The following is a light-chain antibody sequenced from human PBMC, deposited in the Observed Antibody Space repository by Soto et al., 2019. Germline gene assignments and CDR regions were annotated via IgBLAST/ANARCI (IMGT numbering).Light chain of an antibody. CDR1: QSVGSY. CDR3: QQRNNWPRIT. V-gene: IGKV3-11*01. Sequence: EVLLTQSPATLSLSPGERATLSCRVSQSVGSYLAWYQQKPGQAPRLLIYDASKRATDIPTRFSGSGSGTDFTLTNSSLEPEDFAVYYCQQRNNWPRITFGQGTRLEIK. CDR2: DAS. J-gene: IGKJ5*01.